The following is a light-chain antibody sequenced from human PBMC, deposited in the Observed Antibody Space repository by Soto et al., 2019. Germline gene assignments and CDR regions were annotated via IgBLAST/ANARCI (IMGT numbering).Light chain of an antibody. Sequence: DIQMTQSPSSLSASVGDRVTITCRPSQGIRNDVGWYQKKPGKAPKRLIFASSSLQSGVPSRFSGSGSGTEFTLTISSLQPEDFATYYCLQDNSYPLTFGGGTKVEIK. V-gene: IGKV1-17*01. CDR2: ASS. CDR1: QGIRND. CDR3: LQDNSYPLT. J-gene: IGKJ4*01.